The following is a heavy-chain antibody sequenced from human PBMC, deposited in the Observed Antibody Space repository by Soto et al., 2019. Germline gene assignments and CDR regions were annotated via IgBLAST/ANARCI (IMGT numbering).Heavy chain of an antibody. CDR1: GGSISSSNW. CDR3: ARDCSGGSCYSSHYYYYGMDV. CDR2: IYHSGST. Sequence: PSETLSLTCAVSGGSISSSNWWSWVRQPPGKGLEWIGEIYHSGSTNYNPSLKSRVTISVDKSKNQFSLKLSSVTAADTAVYYCARDCSGGSCYSSHYYYYGMDVWGQGTTVTVSS. J-gene: IGHJ6*02. V-gene: IGHV4-4*02. D-gene: IGHD2-15*01.